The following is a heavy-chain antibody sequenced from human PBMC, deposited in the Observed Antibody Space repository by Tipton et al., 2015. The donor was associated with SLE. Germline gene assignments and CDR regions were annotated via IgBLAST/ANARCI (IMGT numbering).Heavy chain of an antibody. CDR2: ISSSGSYI. D-gene: IGHD3-22*01. CDR3: ARDSRDYYDSSGDAFDI. J-gene: IGHJ3*02. CDR1: GFTFSSYS. V-gene: IGHV3-21*01. Sequence: SLRLSCAASGFTFSSYSMNWVRQAPGKGLEWVSSISSSGSYIYYADSVKGRFTISRDNAKNSLYLQMNSPRAEDTAVYYCARDSRDYYDSSGDAFDIWGQGTMVTVSS.